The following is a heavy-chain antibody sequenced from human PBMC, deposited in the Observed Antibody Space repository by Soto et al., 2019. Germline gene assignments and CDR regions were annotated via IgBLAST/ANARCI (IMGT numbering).Heavy chain of an antibody. CDR3: AKDAVYNDGLWLMDH. CDR1: GLPHSSFA. CDR2: IYGSGGGI. V-gene: IGHV3-23*01. D-gene: IGHD2-21*01. J-gene: IGHJ4*02. Sequence: PGGSLRLSCTASGLPHSSFAMMWGRQAPGKGLECVSGIYGSGGGIEYAESVKGRFTISRDNSKNTVYLQMTDLRADDTAVYYCAKDAVYNDGLWLMDHWGQGTQVTVSS.